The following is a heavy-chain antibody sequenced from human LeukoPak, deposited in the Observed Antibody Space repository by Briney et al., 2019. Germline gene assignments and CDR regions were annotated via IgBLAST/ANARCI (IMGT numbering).Heavy chain of an antibody. V-gene: IGHV3-30*18. CDR3: AKELSAGTGGGWEDYFDY. CDR1: GFTFSSYG. J-gene: IGHJ4*02. CDR2: ISYDGSNK. Sequence: GGSLRLSCAAPGFTFSSYGMHWVRQAPGKGLEWVAVISYDGSNKFYADSVKGRFTISRDNSKSTLYLQMNSLRAEDTAVYYCAKELSAGTGGGWEDYFDYWGQGTLVTVSA. D-gene: IGHD6-13*01.